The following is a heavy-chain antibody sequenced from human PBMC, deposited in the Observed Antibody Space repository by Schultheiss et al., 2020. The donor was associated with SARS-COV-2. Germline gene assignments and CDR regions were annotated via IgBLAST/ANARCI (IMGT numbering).Heavy chain of an antibody. Sequence: GGSLRLSCAGTGFMFSSYGMHWVRQAPGKGLEWVALIWYDGSNKYYADSVKGRFTISRDNSKNTLYLQMNSLKTEDTAVYYCAREGYCTNGVCSYFDYWGQGTLVTVSS. J-gene: IGHJ4*02. CDR1: GFMFSSYG. CDR3: AREGYCTNGVCSYFDY. D-gene: IGHD2-8*01. V-gene: IGHV3-33*01. CDR2: IWYDGSNK.